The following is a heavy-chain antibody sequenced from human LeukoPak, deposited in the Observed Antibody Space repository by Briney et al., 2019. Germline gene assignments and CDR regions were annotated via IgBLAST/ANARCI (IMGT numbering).Heavy chain of an antibody. CDR1: GFTFDDYA. Sequence: PGGSLRLSCAASGFTFDDYAMHWVRQAPGKGLEWVSGISWNSGSIGYADSVKGRFTISRDNAKNSLYLQMNSLRAEDMALYYCAKSSSWYYQGAFDIWGQGTMVTVSS. V-gene: IGHV3-9*03. D-gene: IGHD6-13*01. CDR3: AKSSSWYYQGAFDI. J-gene: IGHJ3*02. CDR2: ISWNSGSI.